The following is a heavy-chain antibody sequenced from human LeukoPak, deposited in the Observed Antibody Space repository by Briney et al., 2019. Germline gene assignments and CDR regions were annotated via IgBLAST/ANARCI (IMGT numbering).Heavy chain of an antibody. Sequence: SETLSLTCTVSGGSISSYYWSWIRQPPGKGLEWIGYIYYSGSTNYNPSLKSRVTIPVDTSKNQFSLKLSSVTAADTAVYYCARASVLLWFGEPYYFDYWGQGTLVTVSS. D-gene: IGHD3-10*01. CDR1: GGSISSYY. V-gene: IGHV4-59*01. CDR3: ARASVLLWFGEPYYFDY. CDR2: IYYSGST. J-gene: IGHJ4*02.